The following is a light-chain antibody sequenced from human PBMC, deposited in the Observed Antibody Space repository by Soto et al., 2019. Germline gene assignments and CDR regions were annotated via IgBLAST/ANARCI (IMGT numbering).Light chain of an antibody. CDR2: DAS. CDR1: QSISSW. V-gene: IGKV1-5*01. J-gene: IGKJ1*01. CDR3: QQSGDTPPWT. Sequence: DIRMTQSPSTLSASVGDRVTITCRVSQSISSWLAWYQQKPGKAPKLLIYDASSLESGVPSRFSGSGSGTEFTLTISSLQPDDFATYYCQQSGDTPPWTFGQGTKVDIK.